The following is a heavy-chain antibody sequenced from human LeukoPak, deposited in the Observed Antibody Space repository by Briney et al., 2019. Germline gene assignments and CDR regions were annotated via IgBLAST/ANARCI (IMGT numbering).Heavy chain of an antibody. D-gene: IGHD6-6*01. CDR3: ARWGARKQLAGSGDAFDI. Sequence: ASVKVSCKASGYTFTSYGISWVRQAPGQGLEWMGWISAYNGNTNYAQKLQGRVTMTTDTSTSTAYMELRSLRSDDTAVYYCARWGARKQLAGSGDAFDIWGQGTMVTVSS. J-gene: IGHJ3*02. CDR2: ISAYNGNT. V-gene: IGHV1-18*01. CDR1: GYTFTSYG.